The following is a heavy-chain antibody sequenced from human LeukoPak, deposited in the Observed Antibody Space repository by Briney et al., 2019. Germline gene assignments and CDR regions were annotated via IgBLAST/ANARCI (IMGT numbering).Heavy chain of an antibody. V-gene: IGHV3-64D*06. J-gene: IGHJ4*02. CDR2: IRSKGGGT. CDR3: VRLGGNDSDY. Sequence: GGSLRLSCSAAGFTFSNYSMHWVRQAPGKGLEYVSAIRSKGGGTNYADSVKGRFTISRDNSKNTLYLQMSSLRVEDTAVYYCVRLGGNDSDYWGQGTLVTVSS. D-gene: IGHD1-26*01. CDR1: GFTFSNYS.